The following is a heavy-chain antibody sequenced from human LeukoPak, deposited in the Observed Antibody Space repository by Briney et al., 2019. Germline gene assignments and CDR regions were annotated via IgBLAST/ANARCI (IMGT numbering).Heavy chain of an antibody. CDR2: IYYSGST. J-gene: IGHJ6*02. CDR3: ARNLCSSTSCYHYYGMDV. D-gene: IGHD2-2*01. CDR1: GGSISSYY. V-gene: IGHV4-59*01. Sequence: KASETLSLTCTVSGGSISSYYWSWIRQPPGKGLEWIGYIYYSGSTNYNPSLKSRVTISVDTSKNQFSLKLSSVAAADTAVYYCARNLCSSTSCYHYYGMDVWGQGTTVTVSS.